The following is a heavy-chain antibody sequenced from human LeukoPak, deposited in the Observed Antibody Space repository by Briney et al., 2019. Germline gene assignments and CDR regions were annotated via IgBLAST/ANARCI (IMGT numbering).Heavy chain of an antibody. D-gene: IGHD3-10*01. J-gene: IGHJ4*02. CDR2: IIPILGIA. CDR1: GGTFSSYA. Sequence: VASVKVSCKASGGTFSSYAISWVRQAPGQGLEWMGRIIPILGIANYAQKFQGRVTITADKSTSTDYMELSSLRSEDTAVYYCATGRYYYGSGSPLDYWGQGTLVTVSS. CDR3: ATGRYYYGSGSPLDY. V-gene: IGHV1-69*04.